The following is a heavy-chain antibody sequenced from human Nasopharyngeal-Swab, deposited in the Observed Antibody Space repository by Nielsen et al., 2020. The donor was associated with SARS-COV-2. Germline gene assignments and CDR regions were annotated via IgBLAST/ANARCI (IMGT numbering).Heavy chain of an antibody. J-gene: IGHJ4*02. Sequence: PGKGLEWIGEINHSGSTNYNPSLKSRVTISVDTSKNQFSLKLSSVTAADTAVYYCARRSSGYSRGLDYWGQGTLGTVSS. CDR3: ARRSSGYSRGLDY. D-gene: IGHD6-19*01. CDR2: INHSGST. V-gene: IGHV4-34*01.